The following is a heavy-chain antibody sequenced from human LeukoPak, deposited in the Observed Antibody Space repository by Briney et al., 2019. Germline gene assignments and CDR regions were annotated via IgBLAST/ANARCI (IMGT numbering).Heavy chain of an antibody. Sequence: PSETLSLTCTVSGGSVSSGSYYWSWIRQPPGKGLEWIGNIYYTGSTNYNPSLKSRVTISVDTSKNQFSLKLSSVTAADTAMYYCARGPPDGDYFDYWGQGTLVTVSS. V-gene: IGHV4-61*01. CDR3: ARGPPDGDYFDY. D-gene: IGHD4-17*01. J-gene: IGHJ4*02. CDR2: IYYTGST. CDR1: GGSVSSGSYY.